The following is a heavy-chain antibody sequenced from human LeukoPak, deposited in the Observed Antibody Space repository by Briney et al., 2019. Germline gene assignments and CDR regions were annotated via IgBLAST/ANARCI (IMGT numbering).Heavy chain of an antibody. CDR2: IIPILGTA. CDR3: ARDRYYDGSGHYFESIY. V-gene: IGHV1-69*13. J-gene: IGHJ4*02. CDR1: GGTFGSYA. D-gene: IGHD3-22*01. Sequence: SVKVSCKVSGGTFGSYAVSWVRQAPGQGLEWMGGIIPILGTANYAQKFQGRVTITADESTSTAYMELSSLRSEDTAVYYCARDRYYDGSGHYFESIYWGQGTLVTVSS.